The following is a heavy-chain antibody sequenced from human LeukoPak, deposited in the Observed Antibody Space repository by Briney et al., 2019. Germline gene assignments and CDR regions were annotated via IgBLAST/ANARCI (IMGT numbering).Heavy chain of an antibody. CDR3: ARDRLAMVRGVIITFDY. V-gene: IGHV1-18*01. D-gene: IGHD3-10*01. CDR2: ISAYNGNT. CDR1: GYTFTSYG. J-gene: IGHJ4*02. Sequence: ASVKVSCKASGYTFTSYGISRVRQAPGQGLEWMGWISAYNGNTNYAQKLQGRVTMTTDTSTSTAYMELRSLRSDDTAVYYCARDRLAMVRGVIITFDYWGQGTLVTVSS.